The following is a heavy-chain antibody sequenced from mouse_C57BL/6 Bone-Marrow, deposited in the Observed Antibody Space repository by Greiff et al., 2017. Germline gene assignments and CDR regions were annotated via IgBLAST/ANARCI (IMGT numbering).Heavy chain of an antibody. CDR2: IYPGGGYT. V-gene: IGHV1-63*01. Sequence: VKLMESGAELVRPGTSVKMSCTASGYTFTNYWIGWAKQRPGHGLEWIGDIYPGGGYTNYNEKFKGKATLTADKSSSTAYMQFSSLTSEDSAMYYCARLGNYAMDYWGQGTSVTVSS. CDR3: ARLGNYAMDY. J-gene: IGHJ4*01. CDR1: GYTFTNYW.